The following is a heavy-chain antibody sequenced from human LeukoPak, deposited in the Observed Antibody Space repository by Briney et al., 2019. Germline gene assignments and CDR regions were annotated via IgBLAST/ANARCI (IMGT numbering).Heavy chain of an antibody. Sequence: GGSLRLSCAASGFTFSSYSMNWVRQAPGKGLEWASSISSSSSYIYYADSVKGRFTISRDNAKNSLYLQMNSLRAEDTAVYYCARDGQNYYDSSGYNPFDYWGQGTLVTVSS. CDR1: GFTFSSYS. CDR3: ARDGQNYYDSSGYNPFDY. CDR2: ISSSSSYI. V-gene: IGHV3-21*01. D-gene: IGHD3-22*01. J-gene: IGHJ4*02.